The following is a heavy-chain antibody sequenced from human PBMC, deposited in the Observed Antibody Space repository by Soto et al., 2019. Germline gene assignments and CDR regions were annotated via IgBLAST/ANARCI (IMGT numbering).Heavy chain of an antibody. J-gene: IGHJ4*02. D-gene: IGHD3-10*01. CDR3: ARGWYYYGSGSHFDY. CDR1: GGSFSGYY. CDR2: INHSGST. V-gene: IGHV4-34*01. Sequence: SETLSLTCAVYGGSFSGYYWSWIRQPPGKGLEWIGEINHSGSTNYNPSLKSRVTISVDTSKNQFSLKLSSVTAADTAVYYCARGWYYYGSGSHFDYWGQGTLVTVSS.